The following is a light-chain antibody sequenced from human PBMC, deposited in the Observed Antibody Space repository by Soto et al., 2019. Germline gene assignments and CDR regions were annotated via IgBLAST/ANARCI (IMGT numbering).Light chain of an antibody. J-gene: IGKJ3*01. Sequence: IVLTQSPGTLSLSPGERATLSCRASQSVSSSYLAWYQQRPGQAPRLLIFVASYRATGIPDRFSGSGSGTDFTITISRLEPEDFAVYYCHHYSSSPPEFTFGPGTKVDSK. CDR2: VAS. V-gene: IGKV3-20*01. CDR3: HHYSSSPPEFT. CDR1: QSVSSSY.